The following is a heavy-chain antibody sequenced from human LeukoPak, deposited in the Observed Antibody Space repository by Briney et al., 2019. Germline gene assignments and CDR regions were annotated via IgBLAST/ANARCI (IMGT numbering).Heavy chain of an antibody. D-gene: IGHD3-10*01. CDR1: GGSISSGGYY. Sequence: SQTLSLTCTVSGGSISSGGYYWSWIRQHPGKGLERIAYIHHSGITHYNPSLKSRVTISEDTSKNLFSLRLSSVTAADTAVYYCARQYASGSLNWFDPWGQGTLVTVSS. V-gene: IGHV4-31*03. J-gene: IGHJ5*02. CDR2: IHHSGIT. CDR3: ARQYASGSLNWFDP.